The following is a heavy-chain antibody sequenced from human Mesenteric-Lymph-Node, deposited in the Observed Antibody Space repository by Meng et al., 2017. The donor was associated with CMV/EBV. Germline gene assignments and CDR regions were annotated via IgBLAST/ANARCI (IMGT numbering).Heavy chain of an antibody. CDR2: ISTTSHYI. D-gene: IGHD3-3*01. V-gene: IGHV3-21*01. CDR3: ARGGYDFWSGYYGMDV. Sequence: GESLKISCAASGFTFSRYSMNWVRQAPGKGLEWVSSISTTSHYIYYADSLKGRFTISRDNAKNSLYLQMNSLTAEDTAVYYCARGGYDFWSGYYGMDVWGQGTTVTVSS. J-gene: IGHJ6*02. CDR1: GFTFSRYS.